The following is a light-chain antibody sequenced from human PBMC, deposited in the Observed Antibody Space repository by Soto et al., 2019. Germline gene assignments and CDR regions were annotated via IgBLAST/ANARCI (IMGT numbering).Light chain of an antibody. CDR2: KAS. J-gene: IGKJ1*01. CDR1: QSISSW. Sequence: DIQITQSPSTLSASVGDRVTITCRASQSISSWLAWYQQKPGKAPKLLIYKASSIESGVPSRFSGSGSGTEFILTISSLQPDDFATYYCQQYNSYPWTFDQGTKVEIK. CDR3: QQYNSYPWT. V-gene: IGKV1-5*03.